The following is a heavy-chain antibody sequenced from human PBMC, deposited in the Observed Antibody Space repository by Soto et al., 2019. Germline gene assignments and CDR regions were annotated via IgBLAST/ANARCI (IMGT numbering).Heavy chain of an antibody. Sequence: GGSLRLSCAASGFTFSSYSMNWVRQAPGKGLEWVSSISSSSSYIYYADSVKGRFTISRDNAKNSLYLQMNSLRAEDTAVYYCFPWDDSSGYYYFDYWGQGTLVTVSS. CDR1: GFTFSSYS. CDR2: ISSSSSYI. V-gene: IGHV3-21*01. J-gene: IGHJ4*02. CDR3: FPWDDSSGYYYFDY. D-gene: IGHD3-22*01.